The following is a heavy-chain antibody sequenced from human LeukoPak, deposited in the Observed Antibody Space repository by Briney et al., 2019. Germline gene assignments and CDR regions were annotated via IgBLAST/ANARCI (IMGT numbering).Heavy chain of an antibody. J-gene: IGHJ4*02. V-gene: IGHV3-48*03. CDR3: ARGERGDY. D-gene: IGHD3-16*01. Sequence: GGSLRLSCAASGFTFSIYEMSWVRQAPGKGLEWVSYISSIGTTMYYADSVKGRFTISRDNAKNSLYLQMNSLRAEDTAVYYCARGERGDYWGQGTLVTVSS. CDR2: ISSIGTTM. CDR1: GFTFSIYE.